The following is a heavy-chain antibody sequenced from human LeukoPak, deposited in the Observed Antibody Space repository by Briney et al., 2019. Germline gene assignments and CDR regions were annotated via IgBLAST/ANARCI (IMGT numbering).Heavy chain of an antibody. CDR3: AKDGGLWVSAHWGDS. D-gene: IGHD7-27*01. CDR2: IWYDGSNK. Sequence: GRSLRLSCAASGFTFSSYAMHWVRQAPGKGLEWVAVIWYDGSNKYYADSVKGRFTISRDNSKNTLYLQMNSLRAEDTAVYYCAKDGGLWVSAHWGDSWGRGTLVTVSS. CDR1: GFTFSSYA. V-gene: IGHV3-33*06. J-gene: IGHJ4*02.